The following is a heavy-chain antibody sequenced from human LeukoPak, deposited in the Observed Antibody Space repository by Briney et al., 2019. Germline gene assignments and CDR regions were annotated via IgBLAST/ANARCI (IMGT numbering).Heavy chain of an antibody. D-gene: IGHD5-18*01. J-gene: IGHJ3*02. CDR1: GFNLDDYA. CDR3: TKDLRSFVDTTVVTAFDI. V-gene: IGHV3-9*01. CDR2: ISWKSGSI. Sequence: GGSLRLSCAASGFNLDDYAMHWVQQVPGKGLEWVSSISWKSGSIGYADSVTGRFTISRDNAKNSLYLQMNSLRTEDTALYYCTKDLRSFVDTTVVTAFDIWGQGTMVTVSS.